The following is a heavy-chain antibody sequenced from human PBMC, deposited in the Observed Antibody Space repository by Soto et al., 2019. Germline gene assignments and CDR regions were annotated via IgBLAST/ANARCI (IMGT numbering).Heavy chain of an antibody. J-gene: IGHJ5*02. Sequence: ASVKVSCKASGYTFTSYDINWVRQATGQGLEWMGWMNPNSGNTGYAQKFQGRVTMTRNTSISTAYMELSSLRSEDTAVYYCARGGIVVVPGWNWFDPWGQGTLVTVSS. CDR1: GYTFTSYD. D-gene: IGHD2-2*01. CDR2: MNPNSGNT. V-gene: IGHV1-8*01. CDR3: ARGGIVVVPGWNWFDP.